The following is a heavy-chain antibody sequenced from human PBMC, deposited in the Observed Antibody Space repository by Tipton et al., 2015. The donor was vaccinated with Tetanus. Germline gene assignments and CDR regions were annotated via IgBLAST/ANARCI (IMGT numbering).Heavy chain of an antibody. J-gene: IGHJ4*02. CDR2: IYYSGST. Sequence: LRLSCTVSGGSISSNYWSWIRQPPGKGLEWIGNIYYSGSTNYNPSLKSRVTISVDTSKKQFSLKLSSVTAADTAVYYCAGVLRGTVNYFDYWSQGTLVTVSS. CDR1: GGSISSNY. CDR3: AGVLRGTVNYFDY. D-gene: IGHD4-17*01. V-gene: IGHV4-59*01.